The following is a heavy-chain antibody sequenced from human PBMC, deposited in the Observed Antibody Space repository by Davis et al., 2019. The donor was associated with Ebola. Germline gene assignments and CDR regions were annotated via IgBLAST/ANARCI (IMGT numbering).Heavy chain of an antibody. V-gene: IGHV1-2*04. CDR3: ARVSHCSGGSCYPGGMDV. CDR2: INPNSGGT. D-gene: IGHD2-15*01. Sequence: AASVKVSCKASGYTFTGYYMHWVRQAPGQGLEWMGWINPNSGGTNYAQKFQGWVTMTRDTSISTAYMELSRLRPDDTAVYYCARVSHCSGGSCYPGGMDVWGQGTTVTVSS. CDR1: GYTFTGYY. J-gene: IGHJ6*02.